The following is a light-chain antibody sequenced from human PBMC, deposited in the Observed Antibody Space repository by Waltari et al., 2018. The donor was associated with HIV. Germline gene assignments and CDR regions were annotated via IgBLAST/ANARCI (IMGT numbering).Light chain of an antibody. CDR2: RNN. CDR3: ATWDDTMSGPGV. CDR1: SSNIGNSY. J-gene: IGLJ3*02. V-gene: IGLV1-47*01. Sequence: QSVLTQPPSASGTPGQRVIISCSGSSSNIGNSYVYWYQQLPGMAPRLLILRNNQRPSGVPDRFSGSRSGTSASLAISGLRSEDEADYYCATWDDTMSGPGVFGGGTKLTVL.